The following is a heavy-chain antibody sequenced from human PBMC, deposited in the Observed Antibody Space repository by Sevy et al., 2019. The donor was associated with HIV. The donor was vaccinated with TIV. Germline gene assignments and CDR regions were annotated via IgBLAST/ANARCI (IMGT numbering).Heavy chain of an antibody. Sequence: SETLSLTCAVYGGSFSGYYWNWIRQTPGKGLKWIGEINHSGSTNYNPSLKSRVTISVDTSKNQFSLRLNSVTAADTAVYYCARAPPVVVVPGAPSWFDPWGQRTLVTVSS. V-gene: IGHV4-34*01. D-gene: IGHD2-2*01. J-gene: IGHJ5*02. CDR1: GGSFSGYY. CDR2: INHSGST. CDR3: ARAPPVVVVPGAPSWFDP.